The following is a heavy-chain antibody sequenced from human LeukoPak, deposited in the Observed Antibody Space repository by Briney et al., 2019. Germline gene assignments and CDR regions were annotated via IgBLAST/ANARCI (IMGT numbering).Heavy chain of an antibody. CDR3: AKDYGDAPYYYYMDV. CDR2: ISAYNGNT. V-gene: IGHV1-18*01. CDR1: GYTFTSYG. D-gene: IGHD4-17*01. Sequence: ASVKVSCKASGYTFTSYGISWVRQAPGQGLEWMGWISAYNGNTNYAQKFQGRVTMTRDTSISTAYMELSRLRSDDTAVYYCAKDYGDAPYYYYMDVWGKGTTVTVSS. J-gene: IGHJ6*03.